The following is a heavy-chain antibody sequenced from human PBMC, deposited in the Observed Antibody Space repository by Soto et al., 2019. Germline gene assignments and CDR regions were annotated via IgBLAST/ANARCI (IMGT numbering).Heavy chain of an antibody. V-gene: IGHV4-4*07. D-gene: IGHD7-27*01. J-gene: IGHJ3*02. CDR2: ISATGRT. CDR1: GDSMSSYY. CDR3: ARDQSGAADI. Sequence: QVQLQESGPGLVEPSETLSLTCTVSGDSMSSYYWNWIRQPAGKGLEWIGRISATGRTSYMSSLKSRITLSVDTSKNQFSLNLKFVTAADTAVYLCARDQSGAADIWGQGTMVTVS.